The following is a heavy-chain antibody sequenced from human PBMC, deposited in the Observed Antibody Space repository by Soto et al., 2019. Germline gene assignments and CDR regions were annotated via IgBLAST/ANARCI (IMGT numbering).Heavy chain of an antibody. J-gene: IGHJ6*02. Sequence: SETLSLTCAVSGGSFSGYYWSWIRQPPGKGLEWIGEINHSGSTNYNPSLKSRVTISVDTSKNQFSLKLSSVTTADTAVYYCHARVPRSSAGNGEYYYYVRDVWGQGTTVTVSS. CDR2: INHSGST. V-gene: IGHV4-34*03. D-gene: IGHD3-3*01. CDR3: HARVPRSSAGNGEYYYYVRDV. CDR1: GGSFSGYY.